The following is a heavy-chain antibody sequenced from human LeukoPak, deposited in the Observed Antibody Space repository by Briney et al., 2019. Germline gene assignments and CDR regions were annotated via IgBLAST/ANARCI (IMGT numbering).Heavy chain of an antibody. J-gene: IGHJ6*03. CDR2: IYYSGST. V-gene: IGHV4-59*01. Sequence: PSETLSLTCTVSGGSISSYYWSWIRQPPGKGLEWIGYIYYSGSTNYNPSLKSRVTISVDTSKNQFSLRLNSVTAADTAVYYCASTTVTTLPPTSYYYYYMDVWGKGTTVTVSS. CDR1: GGSISSYY. D-gene: IGHD4-17*01. CDR3: ASTTVTTLPPTSYYYYYMDV.